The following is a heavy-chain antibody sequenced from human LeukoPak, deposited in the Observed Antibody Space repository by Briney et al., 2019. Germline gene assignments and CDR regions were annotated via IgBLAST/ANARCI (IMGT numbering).Heavy chain of an antibody. CDR1: GFTFSSYA. Sequence: PGGSLRLSCAASGFTFSSYAMSWVRQAPGKGLEWVSAISGSGGSTYYADSVKGRFTTSRDNSKNTLYLQMNSLRAEDTAVYYCAKEGQYYDFWSGYWGPYYYYGMDVWGQGTTVTVSS. V-gene: IGHV3-23*01. CDR3: AKEGQYYDFWSGYWGPYYYYGMDV. D-gene: IGHD3-3*01. J-gene: IGHJ6*02. CDR2: ISGSGGST.